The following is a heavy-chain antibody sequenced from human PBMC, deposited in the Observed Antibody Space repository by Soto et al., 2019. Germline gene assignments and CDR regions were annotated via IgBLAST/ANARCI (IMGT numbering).Heavy chain of an antibody. D-gene: IGHD3-9*01. CDR3: SGRYKPHANSLCP. Sequence: SETLSLTCTVSGASISFHSDYWTWIRQPPGKGLEWIGSSYYSGTTYFNPSLKSRATISVDTSKNQFSLRLTSVTAADTAIYYSSGRYKPHANSLCPWGPGAL. CDR2: SYYSGTT. V-gene: IGHV4-39*01. CDR1: GASISFHSDY. J-gene: IGHJ5*02.